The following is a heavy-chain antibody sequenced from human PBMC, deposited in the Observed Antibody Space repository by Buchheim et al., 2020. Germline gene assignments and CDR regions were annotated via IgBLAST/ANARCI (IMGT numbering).Heavy chain of an antibody. CDR1: GGSISSGSYY. J-gene: IGHJ4*02. CDR3: ARGYCSGGSCYPLDY. D-gene: IGHD2-15*01. V-gene: IGHV4-61*02. CDR2: IYTSGST. Sequence: QVQLQESGPGLVKPSQTLSFTCTVSGGSISSGSYYWRWLRQPAGKGLEWIGRIYTSGSTNYNPSLTSRVTITVDTSKTQFSLKLSSVTAADTAVYYCARGYCSGGSCYPLDYWGQGTL.